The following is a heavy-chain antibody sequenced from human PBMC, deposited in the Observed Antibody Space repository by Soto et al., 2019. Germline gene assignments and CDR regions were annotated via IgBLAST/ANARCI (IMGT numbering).Heavy chain of an antibody. Sequence: GASVKVSCKASGYTFTSYGISWVRQAPGQGLEWMGWISAYNGNTNYAQKLQGRVTMTTDTSTSTAYMELRSLRSDDTAVYYCARDWQLYRGGRPAKPVYFDYWGQGTLVTVSS. D-gene: IGHD3-16*01. CDR2: ISAYNGNT. J-gene: IGHJ4*02. CDR1: GYTFTSYG. V-gene: IGHV1-18*01. CDR3: ARDWQLYRGGRPAKPVYFDY.